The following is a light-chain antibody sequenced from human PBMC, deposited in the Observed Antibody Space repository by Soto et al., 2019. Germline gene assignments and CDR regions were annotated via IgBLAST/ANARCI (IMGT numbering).Light chain of an antibody. V-gene: IGKV3-11*01. CDR3: QHYNFWPHT. CDR2: DAS. Sequence: EIVLTQSPATLSLSPGERATLSCRASQSVTTFLAWYQQKPGQAPRLLIYDASTRATGIPARFSGSGSGTDFTLTISSLEPEDFAVYYCQHYNFWPHTFGQGTKLEIK. CDR1: QSVTTF. J-gene: IGKJ2*01.